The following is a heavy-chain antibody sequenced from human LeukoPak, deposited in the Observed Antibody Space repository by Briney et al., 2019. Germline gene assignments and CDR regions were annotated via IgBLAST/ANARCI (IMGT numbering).Heavy chain of an antibody. CDR1: GFTFSSYA. V-gene: IGHV3-30*04. D-gene: IGHD3-9*01. Sequence: SGGSLRLSCAASGFTFSSYAMHWVRQAPGKGLEWVAVISYDGSNKYYADPVKGRFTISRDNSKNTLYLQMNSLRAEDTAVYYCARGSSEGILTPWRWFDPWGQGTLVTVSS. CDR2: ISYDGSNK. CDR3: ARGSSEGILTPWRWFDP. J-gene: IGHJ5*02.